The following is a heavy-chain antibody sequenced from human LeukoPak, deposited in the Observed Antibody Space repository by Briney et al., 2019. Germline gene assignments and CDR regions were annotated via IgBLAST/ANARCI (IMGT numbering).Heavy chain of an antibody. J-gene: IGHJ4*02. CDR2: IRSDGSST. CDR1: GFTFSTYW. CDR3: ARDSSGWGFDY. D-gene: IGHD6-25*01. V-gene: IGHV3-74*01. Sequence: PGGSLRLSCAASGFTFSTYWMHWVRQAPGKGLVWVSGIRSDGSSTIYAASVKGRFTISRDNARNTLYLQVNSLRAEDTAVYYCARDSSGWGFDYWGQGSLVTVSS.